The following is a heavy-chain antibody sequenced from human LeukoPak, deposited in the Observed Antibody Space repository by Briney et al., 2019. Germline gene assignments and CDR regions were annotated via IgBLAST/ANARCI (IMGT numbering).Heavy chain of an antibody. CDR3: VKVGGGGGWYWSP. CDR2: IRDSGDDT. D-gene: IGHD6-19*01. V-gene: IGHV3-23*01. Sequence: GGSLRLSWTGSGFTFSNYGMSWVRQAPGKRLEWGSGIRDSGDDTDYADSVKGRVNIPRAKSKNTLFLQMNIPRVEETAVYYRVKVGGGGGWYWSPWGQGTLVTVSS. J-gene: IGHJ5*02. CDR1: GFTFSNYG.